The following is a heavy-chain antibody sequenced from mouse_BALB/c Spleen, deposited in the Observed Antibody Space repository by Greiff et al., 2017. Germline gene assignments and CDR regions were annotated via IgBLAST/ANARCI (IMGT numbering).Heavy chain of an antibody. CDR2: ISTYYGDA. V-gene: IGHV1S137*01. D-gene: IGHD1-1*01. CDR1: GYTFTDYA. Sequence: QVQLQESGAELVRPGVSVKISCKGSGYTFTDYAMHWVKQSHAKSLEWIGVISTYYGDASYNQKFKGKATMTVDKSSSTAYMELARLTSEDSAIYYCARGTVGRTYWYFDVWGAGTTVTVSS. CDR3: ARGTVGRTYWYFDV. J-gene: IGHJ1*01.